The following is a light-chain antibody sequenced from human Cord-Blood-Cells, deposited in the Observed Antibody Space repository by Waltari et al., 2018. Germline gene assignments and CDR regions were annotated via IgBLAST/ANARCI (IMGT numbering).Light chain of an antibody. CDR2: WAS. CDR3: QQYYSTPYT. J-gene: IGKJ2*01. V-gene: IGKV4-1*01. CDR1: QSVLYSSNNKNY. Sequence: DIVMTQSPDSLAVSLGERATINCKSSQSVLYSSNNKNYLAWYQQKPGQPPKLLIYWASTRESGFPDRFSGSGSGTDFTLTISSLQAEDLAVYYCQQYYSTPYTFGQGTKLEIK.